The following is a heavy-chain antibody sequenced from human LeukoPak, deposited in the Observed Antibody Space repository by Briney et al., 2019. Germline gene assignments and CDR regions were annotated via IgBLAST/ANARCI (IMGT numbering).Heavy chain of an antibody. CDR2: IGYGGADS. V-gene: IGHV3-23*01. J-gene: IGHJ4*02. CDR1: GFTLSSYE. CDR3: AKSFTSSSSDY. Sequence: WGSLRLSCTVSGFTLSSYEMTWFRQVPGKGLEWVSSIGYGGADSHYADSVKGRFSISRDNSENTLYLQMNGLRADDTAVYSCAKSFTSSSSDYWGQGTLVTVSS. D-gene: IGHD6-13*01.